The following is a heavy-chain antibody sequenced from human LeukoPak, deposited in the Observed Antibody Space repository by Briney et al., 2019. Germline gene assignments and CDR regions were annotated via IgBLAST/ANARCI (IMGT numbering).Heavy chain of an antibody. Sequence: SGGSLRLSCAASGFTFRNHGMYWVRQAPGKGLEWVAVIRYDGSNKYYGDSVKGRFTISRDNSKNSLYLQMDSLRVEDTAVYYCVRDIGGFYRGYGDSWGQGTLVTVSS. CDR3: VRDIGGFYRGYGDS. D-gene: IGHD5-12*01. CDR2: IRYDGSNK. CDR1: GFTFRNHG. V-gene: IGHV3-33*01. J-gene: IGHJ4*02.